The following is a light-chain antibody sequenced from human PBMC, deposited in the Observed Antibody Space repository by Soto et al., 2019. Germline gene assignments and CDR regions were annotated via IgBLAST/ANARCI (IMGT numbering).Light chain of an antibody. CDR1: SSDVGGYNY. Sequence: QAVLTQPASVSGSAGQSIAISCTGTSSDVGGYNYVSWYQQHPGKAPQLLLSEVSKRPSGVSDRFSGSKSGNTASLTISGLQTQDEADYYCSSFTSAYTFVFGTGTKLTVL. V-gene: IGLV2-14*01. J-gene: IGLJ1*01. CDR3: SSFTSAYTFV. CDR2: EVS.